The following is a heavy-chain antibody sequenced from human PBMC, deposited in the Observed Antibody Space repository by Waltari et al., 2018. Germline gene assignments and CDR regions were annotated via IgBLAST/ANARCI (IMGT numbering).Heavy chain of an antibody. CDR1: GFTFSSFA. D-gene: IGHD4-17*01. V-gene: IGHV3-23*04. CDR3: AKGIDGDFN. CDR2: VSGSGGTP. J-gene: IGHJ4*02. Sequence: EVQLVESGGGLVQPGASLRLSCAASGFTFSSFALTWVRQAPGKGLEWVSTVSGSGGTPYYADSVKGRCTISRDNSKNTLYLQMNSLRAEDTAIYYCAKGIDGDFNWGQGTPVTVST.